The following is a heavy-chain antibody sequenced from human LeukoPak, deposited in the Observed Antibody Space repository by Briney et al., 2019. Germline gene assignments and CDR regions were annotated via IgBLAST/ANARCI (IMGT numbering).Heavy chain of an antibody. V-gene: IGHV3-74*01. J-gene: IGHJ3*02. CDR2: INSDGSST. CDR1: GFTFSSFG. D-gene: IGHD4-23*01. Sequence: GGSLRLSCAPSGFTFSSFGVHWVRQAPGKGLVWVSPINSDGSSTSYADSVKGRFTISRDNAKNTLSLQMNSLRAEDTAVYYCAIERWSNSSHTCGPGTMVIVSS. CDR3: AIERWSNSSHT.